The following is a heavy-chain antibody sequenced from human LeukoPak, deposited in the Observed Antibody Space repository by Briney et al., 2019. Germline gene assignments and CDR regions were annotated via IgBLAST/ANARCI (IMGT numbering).Heavy chain of an antibody. J-gene: IGHJ4*02. CDR1: GGSISSYY. D-gene: IGHD3-9*01. CDR3: ASQNYDFLTGYYRDY. Sequence: SETLSLTCTVSGGSISSYYWSWIRQPPGKGLEWIAYIYSSGSTSYNPSLKSRVTISLDASKNQFSLKLRSVTAADTAVYYCASQNYDFLTGYYRDYWGQGTLVTVSS. CDR2: IYSSGST. V-gene: IGHV4-59*01.